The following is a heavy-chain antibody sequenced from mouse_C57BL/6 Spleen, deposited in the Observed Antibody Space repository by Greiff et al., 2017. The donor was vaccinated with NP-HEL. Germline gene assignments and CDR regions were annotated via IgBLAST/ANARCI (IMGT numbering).Heavy chain of an antibody. CDR3: ARDHQGFAY. V-gene: IGHV5-4*01. J-gene: IGHJ3*01. CDR2: ISDGGSYT. CDR1: GFTFSSYA. Sequence: DVHLVESGGGLVKPGGSLKLSCAASGFTFSSYAMSWVRQTPEKRLEWVATISDGGSYTYYPDNVKGRFTISRDNAKNNLYLQMSHLKSEDTAMYYCARDHQGFAYWGQGTLVTVSA.